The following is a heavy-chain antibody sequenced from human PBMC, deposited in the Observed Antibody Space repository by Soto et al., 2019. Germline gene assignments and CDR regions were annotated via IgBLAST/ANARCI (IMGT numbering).Heavy chain of an antibody. J-gene: IGHJ4*02. CDR1: GFTFSSYD. V-gene: IGHV3-13*01. CDR2: IGTAGDT. CDR3: ARGFGMVRGVSTEFDY. D-gene: IGHD3-10*01. Sequence: GGSLRLSCAASGFTFSSYDMHWVRQATGKGLEWVSAIGTAGDTYYPGSVKGRFTISRENAKNSLYLQMNSLRAGDTAVYYCARGFGMVRGVSTEFDYWGKGTLVTVSS.